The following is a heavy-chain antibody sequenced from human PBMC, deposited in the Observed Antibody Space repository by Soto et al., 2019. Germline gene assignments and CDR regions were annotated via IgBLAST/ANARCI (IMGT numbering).Heavy chain of an antibody. CDR1: GFTFSSYG. D-gene: IGHD3-22*01. V-gene: IGHV3-33*01. CDR3: AREAVVHSSGYHSLFDY. Sequence: QVQLVESGGGVAQPGRSLRLSCAASGFTFSSYGMHWVRQPPGKGLEWVAVIWYDGSNNYYADSVKGRFTISRDNPKNTLYLQMYSMRAEDTAVYYCAREAVVHSSGYHSLFDYWGQGTLVTVSS. J-gene: IGHJ4*02. CDR2: IWYDGSNN.